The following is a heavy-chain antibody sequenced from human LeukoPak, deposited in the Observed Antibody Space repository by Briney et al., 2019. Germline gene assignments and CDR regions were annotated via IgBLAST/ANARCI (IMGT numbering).Heavy chain of an antibody. D-gene: IGHD6-19*01. CDR2: ISSSSSTI. Sequence: PGGSLRLSCAASGFTFSSYSMNWVRQAPGKGLEWVSYISSSSSTIYYADSVKGRFTISRDNAKNSLYLQMNSLRAEDTAVYYCARGRQWLRTGMDVWGKGTTVTVSS. V-gene: IGHV3-48*01. CDR1: GFTFSSYS. CDR3: ARGRQWLRTGMDV. J-gene: IGHJ6*03.